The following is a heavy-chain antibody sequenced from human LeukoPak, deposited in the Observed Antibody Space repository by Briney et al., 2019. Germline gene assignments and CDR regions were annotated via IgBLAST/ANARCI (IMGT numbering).Heavy chain of an antibody. CDR2: IYYSGST. Sequence: SETLSLTCTVSGGSISSGGYYWSWIRQHPGKGLEWIGYIYYSGSTYYNPSLKSRVTISVDTSKNQFSLKLSSVTAADTAVYYCATSTAAVGTFYYWGRGTLVTVSS. CDR3: ATSTAAVGTFYY. J-gene: IGHJ4*02. V-gene: IGHV4-31*03. D-gene: IGHD6-13*01. CDR1: GGSISSGGYY.